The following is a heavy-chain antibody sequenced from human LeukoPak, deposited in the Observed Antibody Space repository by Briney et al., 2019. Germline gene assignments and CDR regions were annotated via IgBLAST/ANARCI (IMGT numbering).Heavy chain of an antibody. CDR3: ARDATAYYGSGSYGWFDP. CDR1: GYTFTGYY. J-gene: IGHJ5*02. D-gene: IGHD3-10*01. Sequence: ASVKVSCKASGYTFTGYYMHWVRQAPGQALEWMGWINPNSGGTNYAQKFQGRVTMTRDTSISTAYMELSRLRSDDTAVYYCARDATAYYGSGSYGWFDPWGQGTLVTVSS. V-gene: IGHV1-2*02. CDR2: INPNSGGT.